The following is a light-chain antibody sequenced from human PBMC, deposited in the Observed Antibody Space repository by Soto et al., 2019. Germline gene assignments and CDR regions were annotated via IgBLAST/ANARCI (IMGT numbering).Light chain of an antibody. CDR3: QQSYGTPWT. CDR2: GAS. J-gene: IGKJ1*01. V-gene: IGKV3-15*01. Sequence: EILMTQSPATLSVSPGERATLSYRASQSVSSELAWYQQKPGQAPRLLIYGASTRATGIPARFSGSGSGTEYTLTISSLQPEDFATYYCQQSYGTPWTFGQGTKVDIK. CDR1: QSVSSE.